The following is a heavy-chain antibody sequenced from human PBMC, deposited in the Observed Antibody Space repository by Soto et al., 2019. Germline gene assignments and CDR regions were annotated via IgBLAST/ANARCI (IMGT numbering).Heavy chain of an antibody. Sequence: GGSLRLSCAASGLTVTSKYMTWVRQALGKGLEWVSIINVGDNTIYADSVKGRFTIPRDKSKNTLYLQINSLKAEDTAVYYCARGMSSGWPYVFDIWGQGTTVTVSS. CDR2: INVGDNT. D-gene: IGHD6-19*01. J-gene: IGHJ3*02. CDR3: ARGMSSGWPYVFDI. CDR1: GLTVTSKY. V-gene: IGHV3-66*01.